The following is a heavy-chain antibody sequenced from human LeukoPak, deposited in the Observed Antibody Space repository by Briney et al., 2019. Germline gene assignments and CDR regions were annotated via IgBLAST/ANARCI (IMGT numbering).Heavy chain of an antibody. CDR3: ARYPLNYYDSSGYILGAFDI. CDR1: GYTFTGYY. V-gene: IGHV1-2*02. D-gene: IGHD3-22*01. Sequence: ASVKVSCKASGYTFTGYYMHWVRQAPGQGLEWMGWINPNSGGTNYAQKFQGRVTMTRDASISTAYMELSRLRSDDTAVYYCARYPLNYYDSSGYILGAFDIWGQGTMVTVSS. CDR2: INPNSGGT. J-gene: IGHJ3*02.